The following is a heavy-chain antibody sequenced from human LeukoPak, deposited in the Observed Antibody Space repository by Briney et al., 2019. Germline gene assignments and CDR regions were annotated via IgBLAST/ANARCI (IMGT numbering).Heavy chain of an antibody. V-gene: IGHV4-39*01. D-gene: IGHD5-18*01. J-gene: IGHJ4*02. CDR2: IYYTGNT. CDR3: ARHPGYSHGYSGDY. Sequence: NPSETLSLTCTVSGGSISSSGYYWGWIRQSPGRGLECIGTIYYTGNTYYNPSPKSRVIITVDMFKNQFSLKLSSVTVADTAVYYCARHPGYSHGYSGDYWGQGTRVTVSS. CDR1: GGSISSSGYY.